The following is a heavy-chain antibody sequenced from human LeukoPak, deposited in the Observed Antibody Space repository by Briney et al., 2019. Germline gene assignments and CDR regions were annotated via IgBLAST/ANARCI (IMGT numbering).Heavy chain of an antibody. J-gene: IGHJ6*03. D-gene: IGHD6-19*01. V-gene: IGHV3-23*01. CDR3: AKAVCTLGWPRCYYHYMDV. CDR1: GFTFSSYA. CDR2: ISGSGGST. Sequence: PGGSLRLSCAASGFTFSSYAMSWVRQAPGKGLEWVSAISGSGGSTYYADSVKGRFTISRDNSKNTLYLQMNSLRAEDTAVYDCAKAVCTLGWPRCYYHYMDVWGKGTTVTVSS.